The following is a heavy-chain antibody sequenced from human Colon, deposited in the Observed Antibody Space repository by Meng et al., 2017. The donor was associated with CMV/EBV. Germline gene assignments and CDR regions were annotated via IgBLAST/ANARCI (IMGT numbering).Heavy chain of an antibody. CDR2: IYYSGRP. V-gene: IGHV4-30-4*08. CDR3: ARGGDSRGGAWFDP. D-gene: IGHD3-22*01. CDR1: GDSINSGSYY. Sequence: SETLSLTCTVSGDSINSGSYYWTWIRQPPGKGLEWIGYIYYSGRPYYAPSLRSRLLISLDSSKNQFSLKLTSVTAADTAVYYCARGGDSRGGAWFDPWGQGTLVTVSS. J-gene: IGHJ5*02.